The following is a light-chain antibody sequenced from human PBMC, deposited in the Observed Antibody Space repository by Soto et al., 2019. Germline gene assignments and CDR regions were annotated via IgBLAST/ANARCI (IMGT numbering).Light chain of an antibody. Sequence: EIVLTQSPATLSLSPGERATLSCRASQSVSTYLAWYQQKPRQAPRLLIYDASNRATGIPARFSGSGSGTDFTLTISSLEPEDFAVYYCQHRSNWPRTFGQGTKLEIK. V-gene: IGKV3-11*01. CDR3: QHRSNWPRT. CDR1: QSVSTY. CDR2: DAS. J-gene: IGKJ2*01.